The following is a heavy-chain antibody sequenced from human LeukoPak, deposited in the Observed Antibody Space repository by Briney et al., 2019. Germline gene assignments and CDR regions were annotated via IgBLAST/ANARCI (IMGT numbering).Heavy chain of an antibody. CDR3: ARGEGYYDFWSGYLGRVPYYYYMDV. J-gene: IGHJ6*03. Sequence: GGSLRLSCAASGFTFSSYWMSWVRQAPGKGLEWVANIKQDGSEKYYVDSVKGRFTISRDNAKNSLYLQMNSLGAEDTAVYYCARGEGYYDFWSGYLGRVPYYYYMDVWGKGTTVTVSS. V-gene: IGHV3-7*01. CDR2: IKQDGSEK. D-gene: IGHD3-3*01. CDR1: GFTFSSYW.